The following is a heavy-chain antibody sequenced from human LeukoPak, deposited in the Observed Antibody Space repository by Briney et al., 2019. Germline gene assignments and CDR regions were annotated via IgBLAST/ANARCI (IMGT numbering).Heavy chain of an antibody. Sequence: GASVKVTCKASGYTFTGYYMHWVRRAPGQGLEWMGWINPNSGGTNYAQKFQGWVTMTRDTSISTAYMELSRLRSDDTAVYYCARDSYGSGSYYGYWGQGTLVTVSS. J-gene: IGHJ4*02. CDR2: INPNSGGT. D-gene: IGHD3-10*01. CDR1: GYTFTGYY. CDR3: ARDSYGSGSYYGY. V-gene: IGHV1-2*04.